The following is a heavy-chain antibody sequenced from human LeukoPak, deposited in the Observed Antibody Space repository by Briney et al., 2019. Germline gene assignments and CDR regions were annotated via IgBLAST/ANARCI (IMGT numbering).Heavy chain of an antibody. D-gene: IGHD6-6*01. V-gene: IGHV1-2*02. CDR3: ARGPNHYRSSGWFDP. CDR2: INPNSGGT. CDR1: GYTFTGYY. Sequence: ASVKVSCKASGYTFTGYYMHWVRQAPGQGLEWMGWINPNSGGTNYAQKFQGRVTMTRDTSNSTAYMELSRLRSDDTAVYYCARGPNHYRSSGWFDPWGQGTLGTVSS. J-gene: IGHJ5*02.